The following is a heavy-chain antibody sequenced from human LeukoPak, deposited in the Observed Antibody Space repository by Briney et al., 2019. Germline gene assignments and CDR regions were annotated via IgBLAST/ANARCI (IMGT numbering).Heavy chain of an antibody. Sequence: GESLKTSCKGSGYSFTSYWIGWVRQMPGKGLEWMGIIYPGDSDTRYSPSFQGQVTISADKSISTAYLQWSSLKASDTAMYYCARPEYCSGGSCPYYFDYWGQGTLVTVSS. CDR3: ARPEYCSGGSCPYYFDY. J-gene: IGHJ4*02. D-gene: IGHD2-15*01. CDR1: GYSFTSYW. CDR2: IYPGDSDT. V-gene: IGHV5-51*01.